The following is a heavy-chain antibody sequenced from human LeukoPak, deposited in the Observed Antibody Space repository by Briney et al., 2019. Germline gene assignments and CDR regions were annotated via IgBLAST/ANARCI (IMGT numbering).Heavy chain of an antibody. CDR3: AKAGDQLPPLYYFFDY. J-gene: IGHJ4*02. D-gene: IGHD2-2*01. V-gene: IGHV3-23*01. CDR1: GFTFSSYA. CDR2: ISGSGGST. Sequence: GGSLRLSCAASGFTFSSYAMSWVRQAPGKGLEWVSVISGSGGSTYYADSVKGRFTISRDNSKNTLYLQMNSLRAEDTAVYYCAKAGDQLPPLYYFFDYWGQGTLVTVSS.